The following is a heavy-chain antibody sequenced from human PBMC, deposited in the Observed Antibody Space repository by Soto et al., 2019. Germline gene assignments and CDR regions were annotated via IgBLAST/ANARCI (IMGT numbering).Heavy chain of an antibody. J-gene: IGHJ4*02. CDR1: GYTFTSYA. CDR3: ARGPGGPDGPGDY. Sequence: QVQLVQSGAEAKKPGASVKVSCKASGYTFTSYAMHWVRQAPGQRLEWMGWINAGNGNTKYSQKFQGRVTITRDTSASTAYMDLSSLRSEDTAVYYCARGPGGPDGPGDYWGQGTLVTVSS. CDR2: INAGNGNT. V-gene: IGHV1-3*01. D-gene: IGHD2-15*01.